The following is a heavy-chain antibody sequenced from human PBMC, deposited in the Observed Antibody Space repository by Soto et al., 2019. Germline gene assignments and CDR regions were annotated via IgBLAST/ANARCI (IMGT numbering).Heavy chain of an antibody. J-gene: IGHJ4*02. CDR2: ISYDGNVA. CDR3: AKEGPITNWYFDY. Sequence: QVQLVESEGGVVQPGRSLRLSCTASGFTFSNYGMHWVRQAPGKGLEWVTAISYDGNVAYYADSVKGRFTSSRDNSKNTLYLQMNSLRTEDTAVYYCAKEGPITNWYFDYWGQGTLVTVSS. V-gene: IGHV3-30*18. D-gene: IGHD1-1*01. CDR1: GFTFSNYG.